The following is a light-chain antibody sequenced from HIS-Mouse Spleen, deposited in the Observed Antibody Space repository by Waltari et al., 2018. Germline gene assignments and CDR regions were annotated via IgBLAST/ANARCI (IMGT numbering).Light chain of an antibody. CDR3: QQYYSTPYT. Sequence: DIVMTQSPDSLAVSLGERATINCKSSQSVLYSSNNKNYSAWYQQKPGQPPKLLIYWASTRESGVPDRFSGSGSGTDFTLTISSLQAEDLAVYYCQQYYSTPYTFGQGTKLEIK. V-gene: IGKV4-1*01. CDR1: QSVLYSSNNKNY. CDR2: WAS. J-gene: IGKJ2*01.